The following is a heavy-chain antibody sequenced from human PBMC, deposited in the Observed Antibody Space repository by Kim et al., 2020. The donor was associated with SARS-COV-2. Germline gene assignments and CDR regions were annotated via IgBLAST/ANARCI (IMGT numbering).Heavy chain of an antibody. D-gene: IGHD6-13*01. CDR2: ISDDANNK. Sequence: GGSLRLSCAASGFTFSDFAFHWVRQAPGKGLEWVAVISDDANNKYDAESVKGRFTISRDNSKNTLYLQMNSLRAEDTAVYYCARGGYSSSWSIGWAFDFWGQGTMVSVSS. CDR3: ARGGYSSSWSIGWAFDF. V-gene: IGHV3-30*04. CDR1: GFTFSDFA. J-gene: IGHJ3*01.